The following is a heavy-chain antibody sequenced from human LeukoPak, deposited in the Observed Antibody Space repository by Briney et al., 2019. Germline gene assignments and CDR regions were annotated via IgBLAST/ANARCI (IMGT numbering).Heavy chain of an antibody. D-gene: IGHD3-16*01. V-gene: IGHV4-39*01. CDR3: VRGSTLRHYQY. CDR1: GGSISSSSYY. J-gene: IGHJ4*02. Sequence: SETLSLTCTVSGGSISSSSYYSGWIRRPPGKGLEWIGSIYYSGSTYYNPSLKSRITVSVDTSKNQFSLKLSSVTAADTAVYYCVRGSTLRHYQYWGQGTLVTVSS. CDR2: IYYSGST.